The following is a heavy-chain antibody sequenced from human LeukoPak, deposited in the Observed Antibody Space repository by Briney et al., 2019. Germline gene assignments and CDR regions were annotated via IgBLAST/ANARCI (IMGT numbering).Heavy chain of an antibody. Sequence: PGGSLRLSCAASGFTVSSNYMSWVRQAPGKGLEWVSVIYSGGSTYYADSVKGRFTISRDNAKNSLFLQMNNLSPDDTAVYFCARDPYSGNYGNYYYYYMDVWGKGTAVTISS. CDR3: ARDPYSGNYGNYYYYYMDV. D-gene: IGHD1-26*01. CDR1: GFTVSSNY. J-gene: IGHJ6*03. CDR2: IYSGGST. V-gene: IGHV3-53*01.